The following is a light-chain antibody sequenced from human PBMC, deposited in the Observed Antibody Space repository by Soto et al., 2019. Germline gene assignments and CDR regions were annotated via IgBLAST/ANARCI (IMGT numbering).Light chain of an antibody. Sequence: EIVLTQSPATLSLSPGERATLSCRASQSVSSYLAWYQQKPGQAPRLLIYDASNRATGIPARFGGSGSGTAFTLTISSLEPEDFAVYYCQQRSNWLVTFGQGTGLEIK. V-gene: IGKV3-11*01. CDR3: QQRSNWLVT. CDR1: QSVSSY. CDR2: DAS. J-gene: IGKJ5*01.